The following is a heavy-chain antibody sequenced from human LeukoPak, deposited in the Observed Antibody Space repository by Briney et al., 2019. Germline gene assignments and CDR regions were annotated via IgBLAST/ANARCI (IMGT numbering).Heavy chain of an antibody. CDR3: AKDRDTSAYYRDPFDM. V-gene: IGHV3-23*01. CDR1: GFTFSNYA. Sequence: GVSLRLSCAASGFTFSNYAVSWVRQAPRKGLECVSGISGSGGSTFYADSVRGRFTISRDNSKNTLYLQMSSLRADDTAVYYCAKDRDTSAYYRDPFDMWGQGTMVPVSS. D-gene: IGHD3-22*01. J-gene: IGHJ3*02. CDR2: ISGSGGST.